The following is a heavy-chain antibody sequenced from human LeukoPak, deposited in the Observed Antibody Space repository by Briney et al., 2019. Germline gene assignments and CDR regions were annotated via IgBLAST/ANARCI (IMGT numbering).Heavy chain of an antibody. J-gene: IGHJ6*02. CDR1: GFTFSSYW. V-gene: IGHV3-7*03. D-gene: IGHD3-16*01. Sequence: PGGSLRLSCAASGFTFSSYWMSWVRQAPGKGLEWVANIKQDGSEKYCVDSVKGRFTISRDNAKNSLYLQMNSLRTEDTAVYYCARDRRYYDYVWGSYDYGMDVWGQGTTVTVSS. CDR3: ARDRRYYDYVWGSYDYGMDV. CDR2: IKQDGSEK.